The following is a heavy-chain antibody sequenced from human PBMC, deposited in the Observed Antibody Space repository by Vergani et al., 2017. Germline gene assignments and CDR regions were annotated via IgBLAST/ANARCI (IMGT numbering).Heavy chain of an antibody. CDR1: GFTFSSYG. CDR2: IWYDGSNK. J-gene: IGHJ6*02. V-gene: IGHV3-33*01. D-gene: IGHD2-15*01. CDR3: AREGTVVVVAATPVSGMDV. Sequence: QVQLVESGGGVVQPVRFLRLSCAASGFTFSSYGMHWVRQAPGKGLEWVAVIWYDGSNKYYADSVKGRFTISRDNSKNTLYLQMNSLRAEDTAVYYCAREGTVVVVAATPVSGMDVWGQGTTVTVSS.